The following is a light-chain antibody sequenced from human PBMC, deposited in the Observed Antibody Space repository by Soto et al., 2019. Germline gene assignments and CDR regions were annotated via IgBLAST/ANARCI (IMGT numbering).Light chain of an antibody. J-gene: IGKJ5*01. Sequence: EIVLTQSPGTLSLSPGERATLSCRASQSVTSNYLAWYQQKPGQAPRLLIFGASIRDTGIPDSFSGSGSGTEFTLTISSLQSEDFAVYYCQQYSNWPPITFGQGTRLEIK. V-gene: IGKV3-20*01. CDR1: QSVTSNY. CDR3: QQYSNWPPIT. CDR2: GAS.